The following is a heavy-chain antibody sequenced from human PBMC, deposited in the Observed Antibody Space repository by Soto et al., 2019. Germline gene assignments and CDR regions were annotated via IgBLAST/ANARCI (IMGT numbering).Heavy chain of an antibody. J-gene: IGHJ4*02. CDR3: ARVRSGGVQLCD. CDR1: GGSISNNNW. CDR2: IYHSGSA. D-gene: IGHD2-8*02. Sequence: QVQLQESGPGLVKPSGTLSLTCAVSGGSISNNNWWSWVRQPPGKGLEWIGEIYHSGSANYNPSLKSRITIPLDKSKNQFSLSLTSVTAADTAVYYCARVRSGGVQLCDWGQGSLVTVCS. V-gene: IGHV4-4*02.